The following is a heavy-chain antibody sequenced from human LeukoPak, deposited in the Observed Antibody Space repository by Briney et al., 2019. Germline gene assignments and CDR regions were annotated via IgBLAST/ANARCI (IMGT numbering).Heavy chain of an antibody. V-gene: IGHV3-21*01. CDR2: ISGSSSYI. CDR3: ARVSVICGGDCFDY. CDR1: GFTFSSYS. D-gene: IGHD2-21*01. Sequence: GGSLRLSCAASGFTFSSYSMNWVRQAPGKGLEWVSSISGSSSYIYYADSVKGRFTISRDNAKNPLYVQMNSLRAEDTAVYYCARVSVICGGDCFDYWGQGTLVPVSS. J-gene: IGHJ4*02.